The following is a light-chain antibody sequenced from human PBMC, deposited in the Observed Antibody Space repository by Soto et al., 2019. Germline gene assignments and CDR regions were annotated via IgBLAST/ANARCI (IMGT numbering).Light chain of an antibody. Sequence: QSVLTQPASVSGSPGQSITISCTATGSDVGSFNYVSWYQHHPGKAPKLMIYEVTSRPSGVSNRFSGSKSGNTASLTISGLQAEDEADYYCVSYATSTTLYVFGSGTKVTVL. CDR3: VSYATSTTLYV. CDR2: EVT. V-gene: IGLV2-14*01. CDR1: GSDVGSFNY. J-gene: IGLJ1*01.